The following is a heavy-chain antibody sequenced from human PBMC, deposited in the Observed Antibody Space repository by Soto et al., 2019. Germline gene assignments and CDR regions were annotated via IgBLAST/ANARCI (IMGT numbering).Heavy chain of an antibody. V-gene: IGHV4-59*01. J-gene: IGHJ5*02. CDR3: ARGSSCYDVDWFDP. D-gene: IGHD5-12*01. Sequence: SETLSLTCTVSGGSISSNYWSWIRQPPGKGLEWIGYFYNSGNTNYNPSLKSQVTISVDTSKNQFSLKLTSVTAADTAVYYCARGSSCYDVDWFDPWGPGTLVTVSS. CDR2: FYNSGNT. CDR1: GGSISSNY.